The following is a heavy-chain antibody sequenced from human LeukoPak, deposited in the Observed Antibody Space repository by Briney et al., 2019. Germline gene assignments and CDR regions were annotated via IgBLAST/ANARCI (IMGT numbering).Heavy chain of an antibody. CDR2: ISGSSSTI. CDR1: GFTFSSFA. D-gene: IGHD3-22*01. J-gene: IGHJ4*02. CDR3: AKDPGFYYDSGGYSVY. V-gene: IGHV3-23*01. Sequence: GGSLRLSCAASGFTFSSFAMSWVRQAPGKGLEWVLAISGSSSTIYHADSVKGRFTISRDNSKNTLYLQMNSLRAEDTALYYCAKDPGFYYDSGGYSVYWGQGALVTVSS.